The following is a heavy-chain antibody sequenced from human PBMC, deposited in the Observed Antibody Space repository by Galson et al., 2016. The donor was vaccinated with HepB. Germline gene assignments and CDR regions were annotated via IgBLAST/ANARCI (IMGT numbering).Heavy chain of an antibody. CDR3: ARRSVSYWYFDL. J-gene: IGHJ2*01. CDR2: IYPGDSDT. CDR1: EYNFTNYW. Sequence: QSGAEVKKPGESLKISCQGSEYNFTNYWIAWVRQVPGKGPEWMGIIYPGDSDTRYSPSFHAQVTISADKSINTAYLQWSSLKASDAATYYCARRSVSYWYFDLWGRGTLVTVSS. V-gene: IGHV5-51*01. D-gene: IGHD2-8*01.